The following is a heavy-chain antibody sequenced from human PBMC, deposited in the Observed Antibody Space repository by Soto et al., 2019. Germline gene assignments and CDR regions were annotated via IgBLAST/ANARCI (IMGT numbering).Heavy chain of an antibody. CDR1: GYTFTGYY. CDR2: INPNSGGT. CDR3: AKDPLRVVVPAATNLVNWFDP. Sequence: ASVKVSCKASGYTFTGYYMHWVRQAPGQGLEWMGWINPNSGGTNYAQKFQGWVTMTRDTSISTAYMELSRLRSDDTAVYYCAKDPLRVVVPAATNLVNWFDPWGQGTLVTVSS. D-gene: IGHD2-2*01. V-gene: IGHV1-2*04. J-gene: IGHJ5*02.